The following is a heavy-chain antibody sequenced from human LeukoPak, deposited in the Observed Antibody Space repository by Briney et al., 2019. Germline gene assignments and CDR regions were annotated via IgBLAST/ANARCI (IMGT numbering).Heavy chain of an antibody. CDR1: EFFFSDYY. J-gene: IGHJ4*02. D-gene: IGHD1-26*01. CDR3: ARVHGSGEDPFDY. CDR2: ISTSGSIT. V-gene: IGHV3-11*04. Sequence: GGSLRLSCAASEFFFSDYYMSWIRQAPGKGLEWVSYISTSGSITYYADSVKGRFTISRDNAKNSLYLQMNSLRAEDTAVYYCARVHGSGEDPFDYWGQGILVTVSS.